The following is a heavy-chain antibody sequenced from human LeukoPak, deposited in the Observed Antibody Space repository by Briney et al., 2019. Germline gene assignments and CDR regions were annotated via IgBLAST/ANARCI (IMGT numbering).Heavy chain of an antibody. D-gene: IGHD3-10*01. V-gene: IGHV4-61*02. J-gene: IGHJ4*02. Sequence: SETLSLTCTVSGGSISSGSYCWSWIRQPAGKGLEWIGRIYTSGSTNYNPSLKSRVTISVDTSKNQFSLKLSSVTAADTAVYYCARAPVTMVRGAYDYWGQGTLVTVSS. CDR3: ARAPVTMVRGAYDY. CDR1: GGSISSGSYC. CDR2: IYTSGST.